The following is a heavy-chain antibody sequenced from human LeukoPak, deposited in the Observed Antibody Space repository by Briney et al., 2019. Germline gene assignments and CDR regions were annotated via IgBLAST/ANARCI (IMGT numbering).Heavy chain of an antibody. CDR2: ITISGKTA. D-gene: IGHD6-13*01. CDR1: GFTFSNYA. V-gene: IGHV3-23*01. J-gene: IGHJ4*02. CDR3: ARVPGIAAT. Sequence: PGGSLRLSCLASGFTFSNYAMSWVRQAPGKGLEWVSGITISGKTAYYADSVKGRFTISRDNFKNSLYLQMNSLRAEDTAVYYCARVPGIAATWGQGTLVTVSS.